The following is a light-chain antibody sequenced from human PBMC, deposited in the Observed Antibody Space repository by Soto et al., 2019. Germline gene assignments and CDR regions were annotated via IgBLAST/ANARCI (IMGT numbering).Light chain of an antibody. V-gene: IGKV3-11*01. CDR2: DAS. CDR3: QQRSNWPRLT. CDR1: QSVSSY. J-gene: IGKJ4*01. Sequence: EIVLTQSPATLSLSPGETATLSCRASQSVSSYLAWYQQKPGQAPRLLIYDASNRATGIPARFSGSGSGTDFTLTISSLEPEDFAVYYCQQRSNWPRLTFGGGTKVDIK.